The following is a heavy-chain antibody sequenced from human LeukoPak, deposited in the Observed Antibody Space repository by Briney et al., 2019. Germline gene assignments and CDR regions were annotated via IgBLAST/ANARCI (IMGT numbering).Heavy chain of an antibody. J-gene: IGHJ4*02. V-gene: IGHV4-59*08. D-gene: IGHD3-3*01. CDR2: IYYSGST. CDR1: GGSISSYY. CDR3: ARGGYDFWSGYYMGFDY. Sequence: SETLSLTCTVSGGSISSYYWSWIRQPPGKELEWIGYIYYSGSTNYNPSLKSRVTISVDTSKNQFPLKLSSVTAADTAVYYCARGGYDFWSGYYMGFDYWGQGTLVTVSS.